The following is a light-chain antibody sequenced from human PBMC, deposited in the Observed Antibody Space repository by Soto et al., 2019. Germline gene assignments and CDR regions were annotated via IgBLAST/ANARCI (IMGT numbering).Light chain of an antibody. J-gene: IGLJ3*02. CDR3: SSYADFRTVV. Sequence: QSVLTQPPSASGSPGQSVTISCTGTSSDVGGYDYVSWYQQRPGKAPKLLIHEVTKRPSGVPDRFSGSKSGSTASLTVSGLRPDDEADYYCSSYADFRTVVFGGGTKVTVL. V-gene: IGLV2-8*01. CDR2: EVT. CDR1: SSDVGGYDY.